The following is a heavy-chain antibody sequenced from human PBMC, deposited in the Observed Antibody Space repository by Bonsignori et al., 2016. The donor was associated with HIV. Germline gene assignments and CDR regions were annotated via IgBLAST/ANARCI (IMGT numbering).Heavy chain of an antibody. J-gene: IGHJ4*02. Sequence: WIRQPPGKGLEWIGEINHSGSTNYNPSLKSRVTISVDTSKNQFSLKLSSVTAADTAVYYCARGGSGWYGFDYWGQGTLVTVSS. CDR3: ARGGSGWYGFDY. CDR2: INHSGST. D-gene: IGHD6-19*01. V-gene: IGHV4-34*01.